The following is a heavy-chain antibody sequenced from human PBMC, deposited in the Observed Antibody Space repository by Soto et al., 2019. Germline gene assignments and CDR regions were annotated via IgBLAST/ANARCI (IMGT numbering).Heavy chain of an antibody. CDR1: GYTSTSYG. J-gene: IGHJ4*02. CDR2: ISAYNGNT. Sequence: RASVKVSCKASGYTSTSYGISWVRQAPGQGLEWMGWISAYNGNTSYAQKLQGRVTMTTDTSTSTAYMELRSLRSDDTAVYYCARDWARPPYQTTRIVVVTGTNFDYWGQGTLVTVSS. V-gene: IGHV1-18*01. D-gene: IGHD2-21*02. CDR3: ARDWARPPYQTTRIVVVTGTNFDY.